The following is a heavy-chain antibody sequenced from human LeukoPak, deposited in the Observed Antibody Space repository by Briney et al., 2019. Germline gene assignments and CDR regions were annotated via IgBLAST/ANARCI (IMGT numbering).Heavy chain of an antibody. V-gene: IGHV3-30-3*01. CDR2: ISYDGSNK. J-gene: IGHJ4*02. CDR1: GFTFSSYA. Sequence: GGSLRLSCAASGFTFSSYAMHWVGQAPGKGLEWVAVISYDGSNKYYADSVKGRFTISRDNSKNTLYLQMNSLRAEDTAVYYCAREWWELPNYFDYWGQGTLVTVSS. D-gene: IGHD1-26*01. CDR3: AREWWELPNYFDY.